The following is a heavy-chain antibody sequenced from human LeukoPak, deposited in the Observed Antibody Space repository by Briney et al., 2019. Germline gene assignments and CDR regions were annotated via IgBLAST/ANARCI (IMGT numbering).Heavy chain of an antibody. CDR2: INSDGSRT. V-gene: IGHV3-74*01. CDR3: ARVRDDYTYFDC. Sequence: QPGGSLRLSCAASGFTFSSYWMHWVRQAPGKGLMWASRINSDGSRTTYADSVRGQFTISRDNAKSTLYLQMNSLRAEDTAVYYCARVRDDYTYFDCWGQGTLVTVSS. CDR1: GFTFSSYW. D-gene: IGHD4-11*01. J-gene: IGHJ4*02.